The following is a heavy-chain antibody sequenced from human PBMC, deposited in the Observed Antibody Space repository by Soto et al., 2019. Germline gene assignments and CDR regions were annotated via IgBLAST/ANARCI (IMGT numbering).Heavy chain of an antibody. CDR3: VRDEAHYDILTGSSLGRAFDI. CDR2: IYHTGRT. J-gene: IGHJ3*02. CDR1: NTSISSSNW. V-gene: IGHV4-4*02. D-gene: IGHD3-9*01. Sequence: QVQLQESGPSLVKPSGTLSLTCVITNTSISSSNWWSWVRQAPGKGLEWIGEIYHTGRTNYAPSLKSRVTMSLDKSINRFSLRLTSLTAADTAVYYCVRDEAHYDILTGSSLGRAFDIWGQGTMVTVSS.